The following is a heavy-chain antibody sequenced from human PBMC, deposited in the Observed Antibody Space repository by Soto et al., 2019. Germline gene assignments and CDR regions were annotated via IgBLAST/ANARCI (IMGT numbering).Heavy chain of an antibody. CDR2: IFPNSGAT. CDR3: ARGVPAAGTDWFDP. Sequence: ASVKVSCKASGYVFTGFYLHWVRQAPGQWLEWMGWIFPNSGATNYAQKFQGRVTLTRDTSLSTGYMDLTRLKSDDTAVYYCARGVPAAGTDWFDPWGQGTLVTVSS. V-gene: IGHV1-2*02. CDR1: GYVFTGFY. D-gene: IGHD6-13*01. J-gene: IGHJ5*02.